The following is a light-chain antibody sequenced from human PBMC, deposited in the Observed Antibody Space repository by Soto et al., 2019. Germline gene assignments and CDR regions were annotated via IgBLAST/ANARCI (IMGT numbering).Light chain of an antibody. V-gene: IGLV1-40*01. Sequence: QSVLTQPPSVSGAPGQRVTISCTGSSSNIGAGYDVHWYQQLPGTAPKLLIYGNSNRPSGVPDRFSGXKSXXXASLAITGLQAEDEADYYCQSYDSSLSGYVFGTGTKVTVL. CDR2: GNS. CDR3: QSYDSSLSGYV. CDR1: SSNIGAGYD. J-gene: IGLJ1*01.